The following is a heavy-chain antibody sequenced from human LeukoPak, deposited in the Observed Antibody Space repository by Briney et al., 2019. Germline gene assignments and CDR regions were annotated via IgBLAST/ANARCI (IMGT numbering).Heavy chain of an antibody. D-gene: IGHD3-3*01. Sequence: GGSLRLSCAASGFTFNSYAFNWVRQAPGKGLEWVSYISSSSNVIYYTESVKGRSTISRDNAKNLVYLQLNGLRPEDTAIYYCARGDPIYDFWSGGDYWGQGSLVTVSS. CDR2: ISSSSNVI. CDR3: ARGDPIYDFWSGGDY. CDR1: GFTFNSYA. V-gene: IGHV3-48*01. J-gene: IGHJ4*02.